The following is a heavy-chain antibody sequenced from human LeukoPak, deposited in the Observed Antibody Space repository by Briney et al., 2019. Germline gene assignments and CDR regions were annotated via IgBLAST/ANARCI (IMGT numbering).Heavy chain of an antibody. Sequence: GGSLRLSCAASGFTFSDYWMSWVRQAPGKGLEWAANIKQDGNGKYYVDSVKGRFTISRDNAKNSLYLQMNSLRAEDTAVYYCARDYYDSSGYYGYWGQGTLVTVSS. J-gene: IGHJ4*02. CDR3: ARDYYDSSGYYGY. CDR2: IKQDGNGK. D-gene: IGHD3-22*01. CDR1: GFTFSDYW. V-gene: IGHV3-7*01.